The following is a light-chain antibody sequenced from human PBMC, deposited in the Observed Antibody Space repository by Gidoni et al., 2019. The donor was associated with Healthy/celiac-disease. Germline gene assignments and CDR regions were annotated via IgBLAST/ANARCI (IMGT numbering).Light chain of an antibody. CDR3: QQYYSYPLT. J-gene: IGKJ4*01. V-gene: IGKV1-8*01. CDR1: PGISNY. Sequence: AIRRTQSPASLSASTGDRVTSTCRASPGISNYFAWSQQKPGKAPKLLIYAASTLQSGVPSWFSGSVSGTDFTLPISCRQCEDFATYYCQQYYSYPLTFGGGTKVEIK. CDR2: AAS.